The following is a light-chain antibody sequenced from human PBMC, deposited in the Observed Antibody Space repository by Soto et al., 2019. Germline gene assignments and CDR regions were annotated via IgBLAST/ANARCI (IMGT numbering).Light chain of an antibody. CDR3: QQYSSYPRT. V-gene: IGKV1D-16*01. CDR1: QGISTF. Sequence: DIQLTQSPSSLSASVGDRVTISCRASQGISTFLAWYQQNPGKAPKSLIKTASTLQSGVPSRFSGSGTDTDFILTISSLQPEDFATYYCQQYSSYPRTFGQGTRLDLK. J-gene: IGKJ5*01. CDR2: TAS.